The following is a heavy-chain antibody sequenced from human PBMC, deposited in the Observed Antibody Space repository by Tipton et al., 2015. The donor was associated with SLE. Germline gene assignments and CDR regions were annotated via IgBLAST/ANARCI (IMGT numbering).Heavy chain of an antibody. J-gene: IGHJ3*02. CDR1: GFTFSSYA. V-gene: IGHV3-48*03. Sequence: SLRLSCAASGFTFSSYAMNWVRQAPGKGLEWVSYITIGGSTLYYADSVRGRFTISRDNAKNSLYLQMNSLRAEDTAVYYCARAARGSSSSAFDIWGQGTRVTVSS. D-gene: IGHD6-6*01. CDR2: ITIGGSTL. CDR3: ARAARGSSSSAFDI.